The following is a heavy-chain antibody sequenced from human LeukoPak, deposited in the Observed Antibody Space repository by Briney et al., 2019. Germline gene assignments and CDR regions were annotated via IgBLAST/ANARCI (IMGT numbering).Heavy chain of an antibody. CDR2: IRYDGSNK. CDR1: GFTFSSYG. Sequence: GGSLRLSCAASGFTFSSYGMHWVRQAPGKGLEWGAFIRYDGSNKYYADSVKGRFTISRDNSKNTLYLQMNSLRAEDTAVYYCAKDLSDWNYDWFDPWGQGTLVTVSS. V-gene: IGHV3-30*02. J-gene: IGHJ5*02. CDR3: AKDLSDWNYDWFDP. D-gene: IGHD1-7*01.